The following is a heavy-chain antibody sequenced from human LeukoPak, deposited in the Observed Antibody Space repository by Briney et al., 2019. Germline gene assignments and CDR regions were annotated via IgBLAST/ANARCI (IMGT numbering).Heavy chain of an antibody. D-gene: IGHD2-8*01. CDR3: AVQWTQNGVVDY. CDR1: GGTFSSYA. J-gene: IGHJ4*02. CDR2: IIPIFGTA. Sequence: ASVKVSCKASGGTFSSYAISWVRQAPGQGLEWMGRIIPIFGTANYAQKFQGRVTITTDESTSTAYMELSSLRSEDTAVYYCAVQWTQNGVVDYWGQGTLVTVSS. V-gene: IGHV1-69*05.